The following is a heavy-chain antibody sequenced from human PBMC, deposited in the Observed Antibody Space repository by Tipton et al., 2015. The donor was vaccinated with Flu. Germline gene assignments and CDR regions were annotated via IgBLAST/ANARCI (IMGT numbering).Heavy chain of an antibody. CDR2: ISYDGSNK. V-gene: IGHV3-30-3*01. CDR1: GFTFNNYV. CDR3: ATDKGTGWDY. D-gene: IGHD2-8*02. Sequence: QVQLVQSGGGVVQPGRSLRLSCAASGFTFNNYVMYWVRQAPGKGLEWVAVISYDGSNKYYTDSVKGRFTSSRDNSKNTLYLQMSSLRPEDTAVYYCATDKGTGWDYWGQGTLVTVSS. J-gene: IGHJ4*02.